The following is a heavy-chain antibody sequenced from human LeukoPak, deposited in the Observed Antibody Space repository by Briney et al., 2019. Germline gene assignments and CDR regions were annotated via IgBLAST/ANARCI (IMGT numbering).Heavy chain of an antibody. CDR3: ARVGRFLNWFDP. V-gene: IGHV4-38-2*02. CDR1: GYSISSGYY. J-gene: IGHJ5*02. CDR2: IYHGGST. D-gene: IGHD3-3*01. Sequence: SETLSLTCTVSGYSISSGYYWGWIRQPPGKGLEWIGSIYHGGSTYYNPSLRSRVIVSVDTSKNQFSLKLSSVTAADTAVYYCARVGRFLNWFDPWGQGTLVTVSS.